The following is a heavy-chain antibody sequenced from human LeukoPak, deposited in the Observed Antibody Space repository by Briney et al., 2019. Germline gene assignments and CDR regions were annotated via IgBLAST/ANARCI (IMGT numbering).Heavy chain of an antibody. V-gene: IGHV1-69*04. CDR3: ARVGGRIAVAGTSVFDY. Sequence: SVKVSCKASGGTFSSYAISWVRQAPGQGLEWVGRIIPILGIANYAQKFQGRVTITADKSTSTAYMELSSLRSEDTAVYYCARVGGRIAVAGTSVFDYWGQGTLVTVSS. CDR1: GGTFSSYA. J-gene: IGHJ4*02. CDR2: IIPILGIA. D-gene: IGHD6-19*01.